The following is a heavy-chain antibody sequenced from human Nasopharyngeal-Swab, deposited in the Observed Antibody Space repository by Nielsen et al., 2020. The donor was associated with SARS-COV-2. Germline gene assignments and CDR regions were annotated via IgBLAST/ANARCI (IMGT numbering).Heavy chain of an antibody. D-gene: IGHD5-18*01. CDR3: AKARRTDTYGYECFDS. V-gene: IGHV3-9*01. CDR2: ITWNSGNK. Sequence: SLKISCAASGFTFENYAMHWVRQPPGKGLEWVSGITWNSGNKGYAESVQGRFTISRDNAKNSLYLQMNSLRAEDTALYYCAKARRTDTYGYECFDSWGQGTLVPSPQ. J-gene: IGHJ4*02. CDR1: GFTFENYA.